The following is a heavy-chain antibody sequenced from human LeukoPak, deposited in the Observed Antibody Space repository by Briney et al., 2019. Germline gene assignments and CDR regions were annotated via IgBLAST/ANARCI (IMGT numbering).Heavy chain of an antibody. V-gene: IGHV3-30*04. CDR3: ARRSRTWILTGPFDY. Sequence: GGSLRLSCAASGFTFSSYAMHWVRQAPGKGLEWVAVISYDGSNKYYADSVKGRFTISRDNSKNTLYLQMNSLRAEDTAVYYCARRSRTWILTGPFDYWGQGTLVTVSS. CDR1: GFTFSSYA. D-gene: IGHD3-9*01. CDR2: ISYDGSNK. J-gene: IGHJ4*02.